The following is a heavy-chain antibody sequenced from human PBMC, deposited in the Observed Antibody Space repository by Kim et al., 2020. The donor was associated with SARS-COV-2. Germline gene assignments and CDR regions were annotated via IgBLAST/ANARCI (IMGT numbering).Heavy chain of an antibody. Sequence: SFQGQVTISADKSISTAYLQWSSLKASDTAMYYCARLGRVADVTQANFDPWGQGTLVTVSS. CDR3: ARLGRVADVTQANFDP. D-gene: IGHD6-19*01. J-gene: IGHJ5*02. V-gene: IGHV5-51*01.